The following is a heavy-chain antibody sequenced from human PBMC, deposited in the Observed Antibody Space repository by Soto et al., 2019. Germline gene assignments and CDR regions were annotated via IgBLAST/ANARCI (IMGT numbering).Heavy chain of an antibody. V-gene: IGHV1-18*01. Sequence: QVQLVQSGAEVKKPGASVKVSCKASGYTFTSYGISWVRQAPGQGLEWIGWISAYNGNTNYAQKFQGRVTMTTDTSTSTAYMEMRRMRSADTAVYYCARAPTMIVVIITGDAFDLWGQGTMVTVSS. D-gene: IGHD3-22*01. CDR1: GYTFTSYG. J-gene: IGHJ3*01. CDR3: ARAPTMIVVIITGDAFDL. CDR2: ISAYNGNT.